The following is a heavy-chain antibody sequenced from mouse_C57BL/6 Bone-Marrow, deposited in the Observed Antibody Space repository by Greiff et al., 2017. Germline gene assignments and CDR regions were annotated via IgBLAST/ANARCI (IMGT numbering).Heavy chain of an antibody. J-gene: IGHJ3*01. V-gene: IGHV1-81*01. CDR3: ARERTFAY. CDR1: GYTFTSYG. Sequence: QVQLQQPGAELVRPGASVKLSCKASGYTFTSYGISWVKQRTGQGLEWIGEIYPRSGNTYYNEKFKGKATLTADKSSSTAYMELRSLTSEDSAVYFCARERTFAYWGRGTVVTVTA. D-gene: IGHD3-3*01. CDR2: IYPRSGNT.